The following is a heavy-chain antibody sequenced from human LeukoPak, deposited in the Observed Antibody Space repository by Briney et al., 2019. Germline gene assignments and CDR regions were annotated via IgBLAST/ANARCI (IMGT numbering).Heavy chain of an antibody. J-gene: IGHJ4*02. Sequence: SGTLSLTCTVSGGSISSYYWSWIRQPPGKGLEWIGYIYYSGSTNYNPSLKSRVTISVDTSKNQFSLKLSSVTAADTAVYYCARSPSGWYGWYFDYWGQGTLVTVSS. V-gene: IGHV4-59*01. CDR2: IYYSGST. CDR3: ARSPSGWYGWYFDY. CDR1: GGSISSYY. D-gene: IGHD6-19*01.